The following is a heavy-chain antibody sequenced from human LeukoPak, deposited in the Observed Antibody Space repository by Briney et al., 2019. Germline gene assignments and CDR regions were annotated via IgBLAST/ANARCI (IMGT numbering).Heavy chain of an antibody. CDR2: IYYSGST. CDR3: ARGAPEDAFDI. J-gene: IGHJ3*02. D-gene: IGHD1-14*01. Sequence: SQTLSLTCTVSGGSISSGDYYWRWIRQPPGKGLEWIGYIYYSGSTYFNPSLKSRVTISVDTSKNQFSLKLSSVTAADTAVYYCARGAPEDAFDIWGQGTMVTVSS. V-gene: IGHV4-30-4*08. CDR1: GGSISSGDYY.